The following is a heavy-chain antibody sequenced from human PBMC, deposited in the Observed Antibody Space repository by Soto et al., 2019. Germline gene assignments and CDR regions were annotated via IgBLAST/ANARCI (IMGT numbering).Heavy chain of an antibody. CDR1: GGSISSCGYY. Sequence: SETLSLTCTVSGGSISSCGYYWSWIRQPPVKGLEWIGEINHSGSTNYNPSLKSRVTISVDTSKNQFSLKLSSVTAADTAVYYCARVMGRGYSYGWFYYYYGMDVWGQGTTVTVSS. J-gene: IGHJ6*02. CDR2: INHSGST. V-gene: IGHV4-39*07. D-gene: IGHD5-18*01. CDR3: ARVMGRGYSYGWFYYYYGMDV.